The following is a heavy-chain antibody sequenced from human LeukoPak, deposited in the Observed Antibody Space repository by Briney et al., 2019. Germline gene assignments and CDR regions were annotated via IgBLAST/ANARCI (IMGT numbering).Heavy chain of an antibody. Sequence: SETLSLTCTVSGGSISSHYWSWIRQPPGKGLEWIGYIYYSGSTNYDPSLKSRVTISVDTSKNQFSLKLSSVTAADTALYYCAKDIKRNYYDSSARIDWGQGTLVTVSS. CDR3: AKDIKRNYYDSSARID. CDR2: IYYSGST. J-gene: IGHJ4*02. V-gene: IGHV4-59*11. D-gene: IGHD3-22*01. CDR1: GGSISSHY.